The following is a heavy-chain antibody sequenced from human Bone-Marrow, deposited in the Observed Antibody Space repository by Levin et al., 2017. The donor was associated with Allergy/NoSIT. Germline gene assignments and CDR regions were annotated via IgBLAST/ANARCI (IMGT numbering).Heavy chain of an antibody. CDR2: INTNTGNP. J-gene: IGHJ6*02. Sequence: ASVKVSCKASGYTFTTYSMNWVRQAPGQGLEWMGWINTNTGNPAFAQGFTGRFVFSLDTSVSTAYLQINSLKAEDTAVYYCARGGGGIVNFYSYGMDVWGQGTTVTVSS. D-gene: IGHD2-21*01. V-gene: IGHV7-4-1*02. CDR3: ARGGGGIVNFYSYGMDV. CDR1: GYTFTTYS.